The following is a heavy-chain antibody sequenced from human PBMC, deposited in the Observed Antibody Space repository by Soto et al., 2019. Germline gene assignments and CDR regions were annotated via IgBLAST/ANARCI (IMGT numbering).Heavy chain of an antibody. V-gene: IGHV4-30-2*01. D-gene: IGHD2-15*01. Sequence: SETLSLTCTVSGTSVTSGDFSWAWIRQAPAKGLEWIGYMYHTGSSYYNPSLKSRITMSVDTSRNQFSLTLTSVTAADTALYYCARYLGPTPWVDPWGQGTRVNVAA. CDR3: ARYLGPTPWVDP. CDR2: MYHTGSS. J-gene: IGHJ5*02. CDR1: GTSVTSGDFS.